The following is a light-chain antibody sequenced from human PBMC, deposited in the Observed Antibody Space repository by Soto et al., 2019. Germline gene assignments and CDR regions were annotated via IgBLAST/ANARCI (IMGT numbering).Light chain of an antibody. J-gene: IGKJ2*01. V-gene: IGKV3-20*01. Sequence: EIVLTQSPGTLSLSPGERATLSCRASQSVSSSYLAWYQQKPGQAPRLLIYGASSRPTGSPDRFSGSGSGTDFTLTISRLEPEDFAVYYCHQYGSSPYTFGQGTKLEIK. CDR1: QSVSSSY. CDR2: GAS. CDR3: HQYGSSPYT.